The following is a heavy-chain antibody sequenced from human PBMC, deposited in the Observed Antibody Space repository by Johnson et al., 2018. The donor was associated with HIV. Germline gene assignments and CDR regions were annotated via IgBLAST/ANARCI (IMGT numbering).Heavy chain of an antibody. CDR2: IYSGGNT. Sequence: EVHLVESGGGLIQPGGSLRLSCAASGFTVSTYYMNWVRQAPGKGLEWVSVIYSGGNTYYADSVKVRFTISRDNSKNTLYLQMGSLRAEDMAVYYCARGGASGAFDIWGQGTMVTVSS. CDR3: ARGGASGAFDI. J-gene: IGHJ3*02. D-gene: IGHD1-26*01. CDR1: GFTVSTYY. V-gene: IGHV3-66*01.